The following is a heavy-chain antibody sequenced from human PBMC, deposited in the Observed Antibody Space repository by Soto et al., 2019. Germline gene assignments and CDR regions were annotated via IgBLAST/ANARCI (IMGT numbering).Heavy chain of an antibody. V-gene: IGHV3-20*01. CDR2: MNWNGGST. D-gene: IGHD3-16*01. J-gene: IGHJ4*02. Sequence: EVQLVESGGAVVRPGGSLRVSCAASGFTFDDYGMSWVRQAPGRGLEWVSGMNWNGGSTGYADSVKGRFTISRDNAKNSLYLQMNSLGAEDTALYHSERGWGSPYHFDHWGQGTLVIVSS. CDR1: GFTFDDYG. CDR3: ERGWGSPYHFDH.